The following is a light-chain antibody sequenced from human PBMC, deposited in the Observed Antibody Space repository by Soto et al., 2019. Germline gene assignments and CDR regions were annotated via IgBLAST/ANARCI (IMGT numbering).Light chain of an antibody. CDR2: EGS. CDR3: CSYAGSSTPPIYV. Sequence: QSVLTQPASVSGSPGQSITISCTGTSSDVGSYNLVSWYQQHPGKAPKLMIYEGSKRPSGVSNRFSGSKSGNTASLTISGLQAEDEADYYCCSYAGSSTPPIYVSGTGTKVTVL. CDR1: SSDVGSYNL. V-gene: IGLV2-23*01. J-gene: IGLJ1*01.